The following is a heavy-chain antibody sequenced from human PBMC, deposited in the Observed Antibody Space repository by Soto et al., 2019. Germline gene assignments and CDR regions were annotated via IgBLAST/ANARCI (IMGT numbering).Heavy chain of an antibody. CDR2: IIPILGIA. V-gene: IGHV1-69*02. CDR1: GGTFSSYT. Sequence: QVQLVQSGAEVQKPGSSVKVSCKASGGTFSSYTISWVRQAPGQGLEWMGRIIPILGIANYAQKFQGRVTITADKSTSTAYMELSSLRSEDTAVYYCASTDGETYFDYWGQGTLVTVSS. J-gene: IGHJ4*02. D-gene: IGHD4-17*01. CDR3: ASTDGETYFDY.